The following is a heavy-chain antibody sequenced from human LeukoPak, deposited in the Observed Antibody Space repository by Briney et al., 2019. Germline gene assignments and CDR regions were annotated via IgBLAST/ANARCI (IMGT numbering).Heavy chain of an antibody. CDR1: GFTFSSYA. D-gene: IGHD2-15*01. V-gene: IGHV3-64*01. CDR3: ARVSMVAATLDY. CDR2: ISSNGGST. Sequence: GGSLRLSCAASGFTFSSYALHWVRQTPGKGLEYVSAISSNGGSTYYANSVKGRFTISRDNSKNTLYLQMGSLRAEDIAVYYCARVSMVAATLDYWGQGTLVTVSS. J-gene: IGHJ4*02.